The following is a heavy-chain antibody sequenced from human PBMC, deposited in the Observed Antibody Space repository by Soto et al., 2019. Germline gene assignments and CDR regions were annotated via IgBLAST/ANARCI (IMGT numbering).Heavy chain of an antibody. D-gene: IGHD6-13*01. CDR1: GYTFTSYA. J-gene: IGHJ4*02. V-gene: IGHV1-18*01. CDR3: ARSGSSSWGYFEF. Sequence: GASVKVPSKASGYTFTSYAISSLRHSPGQGLEWMGWISAYNGNTNYAQKLQGRVTMTTDTSTSTAYMELRSLRSDDTAVYYCARSGSSSWGYFEFLVKGYLVTVS. CDR2: ISAYNGNT.